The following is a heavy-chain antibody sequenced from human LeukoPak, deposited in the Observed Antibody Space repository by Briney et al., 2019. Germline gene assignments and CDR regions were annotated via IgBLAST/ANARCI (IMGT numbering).Heavy chain of an antibody. V-gene: IGHV3-33*01. Sequence: AGGSLRLSCAASGFTFSSYGMHWVRQAPGKGLEWVAVIWYDGSNKYYADSVKGRFTISRDNSKNTLYLQMNSLRAEDTAVYYCARDFPSCRGGSCYSDAFNIWGQGTMVTVSS. J-gene: IGHJ3*02. CDR3: ARDFPSCRGGSCYSDAFNI. CDR1: GFTFSSYG. D-gene: IGHD2-15*01. CDR2: IWYDGSNK.